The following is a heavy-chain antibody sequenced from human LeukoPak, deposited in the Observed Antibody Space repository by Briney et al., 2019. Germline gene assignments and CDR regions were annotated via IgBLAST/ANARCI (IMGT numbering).Heavy chain of an antibody. CDR2: ISAHNGNT. CDR3: ARTGCSAGSCYSQTVKFDS. J-gene: IGHJ4*02. CDR1: GGTFSSYA. V-gene: IGHV1-18*01. Sequence: ASVKVSCKASGGTFSSYAISWVRQAPGQGLEWMAWISAHNGNTDCAQKFQGRVTVTADTSTNTAYMELKSLRSDDTAVYYCARTGCSAGSCYSQTVKFDSWGQGTLVTVSS. D-gene: IGHD2-15*01.